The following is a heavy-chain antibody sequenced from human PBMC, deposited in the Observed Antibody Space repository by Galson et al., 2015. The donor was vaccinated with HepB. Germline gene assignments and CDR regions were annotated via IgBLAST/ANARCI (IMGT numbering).Heavy chain of an antibody. V-gene: IGHV3-30*18. CDR2: ISYDGSNK. CDR3: VKDSSGFRTHYFDF. D-gene: IGHD3/OR15-3a*01. Sequence: SLRLSCAASGFTFSSYGMHWVRQAPGKGLEWVAVISYDGSNKYYADSVKGRFTISRDNSKNTLSLQMDSLRTEDTAVYYCVKDSSGFRTHYFDFWGQGTLVTVSS. CDR1: GFTFSSYG. J-gene: IGHJ4*02.